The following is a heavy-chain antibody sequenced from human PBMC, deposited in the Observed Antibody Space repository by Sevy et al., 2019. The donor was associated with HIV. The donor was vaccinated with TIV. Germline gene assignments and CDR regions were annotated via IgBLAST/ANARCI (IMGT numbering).Heavy chain of an antibody. CDR1: GYTLTELS. D-gene: IGHD6-19*01. V-gene: IGHV1-24*01. J-gene: IGHJ4*02. CDR3: ATTLRALGQWLVLGY. CDR2: FDPEDGET. Sequence: ASVKVSCKVSGYTLTELSMHWVRQAPGKGLEWMGGFDPEDGETIYAQKFQGRVTMTEDTSTDKAYMELSSLGSEDTAVYYCATTLRALGQWLVLGYWGQGTLVTVSS.